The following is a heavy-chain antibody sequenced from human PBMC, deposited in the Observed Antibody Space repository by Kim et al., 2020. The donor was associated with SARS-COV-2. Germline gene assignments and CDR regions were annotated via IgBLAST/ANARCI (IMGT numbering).Heavy chain of an antibody. CDR2: IKQDGSEK. D-gene: IGHD2-21*01. J-gene: IGHJ3*01. CDR3: TKDETNRTNQGGCGYSPDAFDV. CDR1: GFTFSSYW. Sequence: GGSLRLSCAASGFTFSSYWMTWVRQAPGRGLEWVAMIKQDGSEKFYVDSVKGRFTISRDNAQNSVHLQMNSLRAEDTAIYFCTKDETNRTNQGGCGYSPDAFDVWGQGTMVTVSS. V-gene: IGHV3-7*03.